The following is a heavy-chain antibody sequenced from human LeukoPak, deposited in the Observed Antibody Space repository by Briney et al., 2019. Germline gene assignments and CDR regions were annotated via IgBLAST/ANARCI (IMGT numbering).Heavy chain of an antibody. CDR3: ARTGAAGTESYYYGMDV. D-gene: IGHD6-13*01. Sequence: GASVKVSCKASGYSFTSYSLHWVRQASGQRLEWMGWINVANGNTKYSQKLQDRVTFTRDTSANTAYMELSRLRSDDTAVYYCARTGAAGTESYYYGMDVWGQGTTVTVSS. V-gene: IGHV1-3*01. J-gene: IGHJ6*02. CDR1: GYSFTSYS. CDR2: INVANGNT.